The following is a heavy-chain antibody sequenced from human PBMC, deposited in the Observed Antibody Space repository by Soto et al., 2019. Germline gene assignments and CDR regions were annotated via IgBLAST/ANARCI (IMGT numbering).Heavy chain of an antibody. D-gene: IGHD2-8*01. CDR1: GVPFNSYG. Sequence: QVVLLQSGTEVKRPGSSVKVSCKASGVPFNSYGFAWVRQAPGRGLEWVGRINPASQLRNYEQSLQGRVTITADTSKKTGFIELGGLASEEKAVYYFSEKKMARPCPLGQGTLVTVSS. CDR3: SEKKMARPCP. V-gene: IGHV1-69*09. CDR2: INPASQLR. J-gene: IGHJ5*02.